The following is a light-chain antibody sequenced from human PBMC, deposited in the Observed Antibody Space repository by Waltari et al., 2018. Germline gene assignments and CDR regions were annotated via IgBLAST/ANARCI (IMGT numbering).Light chain of an antibody. J-gene: IGLJ3*02. Sequence: QSVLTQPPSASGTPGQRVTTSCSGSSSNIGKNAVTWYQQLPGKPPKLLIYRNNQRPSGVPDRFSGSKSRTSVSLAISGLQSEDEADYYCAAWDDSLNGHWVFGGGTKLTVL. CDR3: AAWDDSLNGHWV. CDR2: RNN. CDR1: SSNIGKNA. V-gene: IGLV1-44*01.